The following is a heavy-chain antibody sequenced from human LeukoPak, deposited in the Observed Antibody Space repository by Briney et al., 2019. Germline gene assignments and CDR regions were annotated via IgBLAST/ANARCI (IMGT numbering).Heavy chain of an antibody. J-gene: IGHJ4*02. CDR1: GFTFSSYA. D-gene: IGHD6-13*01. Sequence: GGSLRLSCAASGFTFSSYAMSWVRQAPGKGLEWVSSISGSGDSTYYADSVKGRFTISRDNSKNTLYLQMNSLRAEDTAVYYCASRSSSWYFDYWGQGTLVTVSS. CDR2: ISGSGDST. V-gene: IGHV3-23*01. CDR3: ASRSSSWYFDY.